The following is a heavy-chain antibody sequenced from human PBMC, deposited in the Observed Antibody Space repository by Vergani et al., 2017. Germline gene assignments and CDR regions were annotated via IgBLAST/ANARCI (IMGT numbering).Heavy chain of an antibody. J-gene: IGHJ6*02. D-gene: IGHD2-8*01. V-gene: IGHV3-11*04. CDR2: ISSSGESI. Sequence: VQLVESGGGLVKPGGSLRLSCAASGFTFSAYYMSWFRQAPGKGLEWVSYISSSGESIYNADSVKGRFTISRDNAKNSLFLQLRSLRAEDAAVYYCARDCTSGGCPDNYGMDVWGQGATVTVSS. CDR1: GFTFSAYY. CDR3: ARDCTSGGCPDNYGMDV.